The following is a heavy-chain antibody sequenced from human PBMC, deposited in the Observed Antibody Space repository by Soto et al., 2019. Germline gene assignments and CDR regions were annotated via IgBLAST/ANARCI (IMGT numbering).Heavy chain of an antibody. V-gene: IGHV1-46*01. CDR3: ARLEVVPAAIKTYYYGMDV. Sequence: GASVKVSCKASGYTFTSYYMHWVRQAPGQGLEWMGIINPSGGSTSYAQKFQGRVTMTRDTSTSTVYMELSSLRSEDTAVYYCARLEVVPAAIKTYYYGMDVWGQGTTVTVSS. J-gene: IGHJ6*02. D-gene: IGHD2-2*02. CDR1: GYTFTSYY. CDR2: INPSGGST.